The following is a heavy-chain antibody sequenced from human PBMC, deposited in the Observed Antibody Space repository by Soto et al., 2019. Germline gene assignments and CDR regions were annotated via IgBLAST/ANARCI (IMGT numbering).Heavy chain of an antibody. CDR3: ATGRSEVVPGAMDT. V-gene: IGHV4-4*07. D-gene: IGHD2-2*01. CDR1: GYSFSNYY. J-gene: IGHJ5*02. CDR2: IYPTGST. Sequence: XETLSLTCTVSGYSFSNYYCNWVRKSAGKGLDWTGRIYPTGSTTYNPSLKSRLTMSVDTSKNQFSLRLTSMTAADTAVYYCATGRSEVVPGAMDTWGQGTLVTVSS.